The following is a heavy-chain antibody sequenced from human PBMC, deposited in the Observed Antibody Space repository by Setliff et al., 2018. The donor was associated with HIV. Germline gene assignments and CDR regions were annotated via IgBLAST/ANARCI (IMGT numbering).Heavy chain of an antibody. CDR3: ARGVRDNSGWSSYYFDY. V-gene: IGHV4-34*01. CDR1: GGSFSDNY. Sequence: SETLSLTCAVYGGSFSDNYWSWIRQSPGKGLEWIGEINHSGRTKYSPSLRSRVSISVDTSKKQFSLRLTSVTAAETAVYYCARGVRDNSGWSSYYFDYWGQGTLVTVSS. CDR2: INHSGRT. D-gene: IGHD6-19*01. J-gene: IGHJ4*02.